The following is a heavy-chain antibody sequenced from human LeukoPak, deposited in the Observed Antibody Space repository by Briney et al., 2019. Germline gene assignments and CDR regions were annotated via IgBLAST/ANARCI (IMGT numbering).Heavy chain of an antibody. CDR2: IKQDGGEK. V-gene: IGHV3-7*01. CDR3: AKRSAESSGYFDY. Sequence: PGGSLRLSCAASGFTFNNYWMSWVREAPGKGLEEVANIKQDGGEKYYVDSLKGRFTISRDNAKNSLFLQMNSLRAEDTAVYYCAKRSAESSGYFDYWGQGTLVTVSS. J-gene: IGHJ4*02. D-gene: IGHD6-19*01. CDR1: GFTFNNYW.